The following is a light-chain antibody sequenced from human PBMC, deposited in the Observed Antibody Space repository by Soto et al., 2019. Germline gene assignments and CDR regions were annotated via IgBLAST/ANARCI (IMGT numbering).Light chain of an antibody. CDR3: KSYAGSNTYV. Sequence: QSVLTQPPSASGSPGQSVTISCTGTKNDIGVYDFVSWYQHHPGKAPRLIIYEVVQRPSGAPDRFSGSKSDNTASLTVSGLQAADEADYFCKSYAGSNTYVFGSGTKV. J-gene: IGLJ1*01. CDR2: EVV. V-gene: IGLV2-8*01. CDR1: KNDIGVYDF.